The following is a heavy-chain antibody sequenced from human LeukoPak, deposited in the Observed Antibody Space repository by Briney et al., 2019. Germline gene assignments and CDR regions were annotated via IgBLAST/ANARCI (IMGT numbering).Heavy chain of an antibody. D-gene: IGHD3-10*01. J-gene: IGHJ3*02. CDR2: INWNAGST. V-gene: IGHV3-20*04. CDR3: ARGVDESRGRGRDI. Sequence: GGSLRLSCAASGFTFDDYGMSWVRQAPGKGLEWVSGINWNAGSTGYADSVKGRFTISRDNAKNSLYLQMNSLRAEDTALYYCARGVDESRGRGRDIWGQGTMVTVSS. CDR1: GFTFDDYG.